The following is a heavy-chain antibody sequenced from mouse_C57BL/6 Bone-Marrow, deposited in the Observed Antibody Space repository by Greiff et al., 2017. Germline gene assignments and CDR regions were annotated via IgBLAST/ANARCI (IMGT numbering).Heavy chain of an antibody. CDR2: IDPANGNT. V-gene: IGHV14-3*01. CDR1: GFNIKNTY. CDR3: ASLGWLPGDFDV. D-gene: IGHD2-2*01. J-gene: IGHJ1*03. Sequence: VQLQQSVAELVRPGASVTLSCTASGFNIKNTYMHWVKQRPEQGLEWIGRIDPANGNTKYAPKFRGQATITADTSSNIDYLHLSSETSEDTAIDYCASLGWLPGDFDVWGTGTTVTVSS.